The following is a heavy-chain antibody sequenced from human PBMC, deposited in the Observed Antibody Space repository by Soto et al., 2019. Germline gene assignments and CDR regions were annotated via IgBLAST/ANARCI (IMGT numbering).Heavy chain of an antibody. CDR2: INPNSGGT. J-gene: IGHJ6*03. D-gene: IGHD2-2*01. CDR1: GYTFTGYY. Sequence: ASVKVSCKASGYTFTGYYMHWVRQAPGQGLEWMGWINPNSGGTNYAQKFQGWVTMTRDTSISKAYMELSRLRSDDTAVYYCARAPDVGYCSSTSCSKDYYYYMDVWGKGTTVTVSS. V-gene: IGHV1-2*04. CDR3: ARAPDVGYCSSTSCSKDYYYYMDV.